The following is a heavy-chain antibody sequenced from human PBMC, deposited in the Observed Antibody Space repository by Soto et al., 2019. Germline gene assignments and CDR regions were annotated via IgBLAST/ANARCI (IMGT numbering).Heavy chain of an antibody. Sequence: SETLSLTCSVSGDSIRSSGYFWTWSRQPPGKGLEWIGYIYDSGSTYYNPSLKSRVTISEDTSKNQFSLRLNSVIAADTAVYYCARAACSSTRCYPQRLDPWGQGALVTVSS. CDR2: IYDSGST. D-gene: IGHD2-2*01. J-gene: IGHJ5*02. CDR3: ARAACSSTRCYPQRLDP. V-gene: IGHV4-30-4*01. CDR1: GDSIRSSGYF.